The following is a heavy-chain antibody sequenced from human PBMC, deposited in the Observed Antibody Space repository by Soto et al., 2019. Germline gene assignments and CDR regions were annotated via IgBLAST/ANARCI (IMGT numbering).Heavy chain of an antibody. V-gene: IGHV3-53*01. J-gene: IGHJ4*02. CDR1: GFNVSKNY. D-gene: IGHD2-15*01. CDR2: LYSGGST. Sequence: EMQLVESGGGLIQPGGSLRLSCAASGFNVSKNYMSWVRQAPGKGLEWVSVLYSGGSTYYADSVKGRFTISSDTSKNTLYLQMNRLRAEDTAVYYCAREPLTPETRPYWGQGTLVTVSS. CDR3: AREPLTPETRPY.